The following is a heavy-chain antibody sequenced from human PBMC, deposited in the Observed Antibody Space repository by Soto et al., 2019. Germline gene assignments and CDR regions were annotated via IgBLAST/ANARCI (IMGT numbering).Heavy chain of an antibody. CDR3: VRDYYHISGSHYDIPLDS. D-gene: IGHD3-10*01. CDR1: GFTFTSFA. CDR2: ISGSGGGT. Sequence: GGSLRLSCAASGFTFTSFAVSWVRQAPGKGLEWVSAISGSGGGTFYADSVRGRFIISRDNSKDTLYLQMNSLRAEDTAVYQCVRDYYHISGSHYDIPLDSWGQGTLVTVSS. V-gene: IGHV3-23*01. J-gene: IGHJ4*02.